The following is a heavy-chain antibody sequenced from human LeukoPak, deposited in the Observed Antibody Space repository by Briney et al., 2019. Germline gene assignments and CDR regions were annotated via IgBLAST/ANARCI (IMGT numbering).Heavy chain of an antibody. J-gene: IGHJ4*02. V-gene: IGHV3-15*01. D-gene: IGHD3-16*02. CDR3: TTARLYDYVWGSYRYRGDSIDY. CDR2: IKSKTDGGTT. CDR1: GFTFSNAW. Sequence: GGSLRLSCAASGFTFSNAWMSWVRQAPGKGLEWVGRIKSKTDGGTTDYAAPVKGRFTISRDDSKNTLYLQMNSLKTEDTAVYYCTTARLYDYVWGSYRYRGDSIDYWGQGTLVTVSS.